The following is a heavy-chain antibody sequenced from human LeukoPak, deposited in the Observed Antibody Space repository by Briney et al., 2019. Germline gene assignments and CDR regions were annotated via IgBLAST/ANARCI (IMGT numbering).Heavy chain of an antibody. CDR1: EGTFSSYA. Sequence: GSSVKVPCKASEGTFSSYAISWVRQAPGQGLEWMGGIIPIFGTANYAQKFQGRVTITTDESTSTAYMELSSLRSEDTAVYYCARGWELLPAYYYYMDVWGKGTTVTVSS. CDR2: IIPIFGTA. V-gene: IGHV1-69*05. D-gene: IGHD1-26*01. CDR3: ARGWELLPAYYYYMDV. J-gene: IGHJ6*03.